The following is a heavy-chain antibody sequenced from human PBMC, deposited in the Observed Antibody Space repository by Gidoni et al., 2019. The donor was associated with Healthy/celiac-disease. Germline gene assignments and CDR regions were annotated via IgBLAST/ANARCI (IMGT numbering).Heavy chain of an antibody. J-gene: IGHJ4*02. CDR3: AKLYCSGGSCSFDY. CDR2: ISYDGSNK. Sequence: QVQLVESGGGVVQPGRSLRLSCAASGFTFSSYGMHWVRQAPGKGLEWVAVISYDGSNKYYADSVKGRFTISRDNSKNTLYLQMNSLRAEDTAVYYCAKLYCSGGSCSFDYWGQGTLVTVSS. V-gene: IGHV3-30*18. CDR1: GFTFSSYG. D-gene: IGHD2-15*01.